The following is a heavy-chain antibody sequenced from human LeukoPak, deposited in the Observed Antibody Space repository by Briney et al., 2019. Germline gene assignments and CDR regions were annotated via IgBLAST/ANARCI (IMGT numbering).Heavy chain of an antibody. D-gene: IGHD1-26*01. Sequence: SETLSLTCTVSGYSISSGYYWGWIRQPPGKGLEWIGIIYHSGSTYYNPSLKSRVTISVDTSKNQFSLKLSSVTAADTAVYYCARDRAAESGSYFAPDAFDIWGQGTMVTVSS. V-gene: IGHV4-38-2*02. CDR2: IYHSGST. J-gene: IGHJ3*02. CDR3: ARDRAAESGSYFAPDAFDI. CDR1: GYSISSGYY.